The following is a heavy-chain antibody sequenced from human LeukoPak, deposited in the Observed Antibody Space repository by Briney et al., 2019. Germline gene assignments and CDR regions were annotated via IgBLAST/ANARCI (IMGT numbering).Heavy chain of an antibody. CDR3: AKDRGYCSGGSCSGWFDP. D-gene: IGHD2-15*01. J-gene: IGHJ5*02. V-gene: IGHV3-53*01. CDR1: GFTVSSNY. Sequence: PGGSLRLSCAVSGFTVSSNYMSWVRQAPGKGLEWVSLIYSGGSTYYADSVKGRFTVSRDNSKNTLYLQMNSLRAEDTAVYYCAKDRGYCSGGSCSGWFDPWGQGTLVTVSS. CDR2: IYSGGST.